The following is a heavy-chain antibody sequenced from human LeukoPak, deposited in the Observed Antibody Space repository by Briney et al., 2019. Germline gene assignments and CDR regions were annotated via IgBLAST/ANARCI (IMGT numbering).Heavy chain of an antibody. V-gene: IGHV4-59*01. Sequence: SETLSLTCAVSGGPLTSYYWSWIQQPPGKGLEWIGYIYYSGSTNYNPSLKSRVTISRDTSKNQFSLKLSSVTAADTAVYFCARVRFADAFDIWGQGTMVTVSS. D-gene: IGHD3-3*01. CDR1: GGPLTSYY. CDR2: IYYSGST. J-gene: IGHJ3*02. CDR3: ARVRFADAFDI.